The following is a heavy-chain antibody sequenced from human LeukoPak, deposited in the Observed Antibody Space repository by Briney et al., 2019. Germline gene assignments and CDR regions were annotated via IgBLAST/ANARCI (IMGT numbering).Heavy chain of an antibody. D-gene: IGHD3-22*01. J-gene: IGHJ4*02. CDR1: GFTFSSYA. V-gene: IGHV3-23*01. CDR2: ISGSGGST. CDR3: AKRTFPGSGYSYSFDY. Sequence: RSGGSLRLSCAASGFTFSSYAMSWVRQAPGKGLEWVSAISGSGGSTYYADSVKGRFTISRDNSKNTLYLQMNSLRVEDTAVYYCAKRTFPGSGYSYSFDYWGQGTLVTVSS.